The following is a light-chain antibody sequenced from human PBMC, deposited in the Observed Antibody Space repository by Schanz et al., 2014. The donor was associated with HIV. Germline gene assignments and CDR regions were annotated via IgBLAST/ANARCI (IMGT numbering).Light chain of an antibody. CDR3: LQTRSLPVT. CDR1: QSISSY. V-gene: IGKV1-39*01. J-gene: IGKJ5*01. Sequence: DIQMTQSPSSLSASVGDRVTITCRASQSISSYLNWYQQKPGKAPKLLIYAASSLQSGVPSRFSGSGSGTDFSLTISSLQPEDFATYFCLQTRSLPVTFGQGTRLESK. CDR2: AAS.